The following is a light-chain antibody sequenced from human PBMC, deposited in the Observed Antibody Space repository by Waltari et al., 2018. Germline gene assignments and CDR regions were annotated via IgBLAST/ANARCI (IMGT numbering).Light chain of an antibody. Sequence: EIVMTQSPETLSVSPGQSVTLSCRASQNIDASLACHQQRPGQAPRVLISGASYRVTGIPDRFSGGGSGTEFTLTISSLQSEDVAIYYCQQFHTWPLTFGGGTKVEIK. CDR2: GAS. V-gene: IGKV3-15*01. CDR3: QQFHTWPLT. CDR1: QNIDAS. J-gene: IGKJ4*01.